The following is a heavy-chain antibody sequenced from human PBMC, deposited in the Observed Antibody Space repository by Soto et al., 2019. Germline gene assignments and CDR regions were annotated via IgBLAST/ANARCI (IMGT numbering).Heavy chain of an antibody. CDR1: GYTFTGYY. CDR3: ARPNGGGFCSGGSCSSDVFDI. V-gene: IGHV1-2*04. J-gene: IGHJ3*02. Sequence: GASVKVSCKASGYTFTGYYMHWVRQAPGQGLEWMGWINPNSGGTNYAQKFQGWVTMTRDTSISTAYMELSRLRSDDTAVYYCARPNGGGFCSGGSCSSDVFDIWGQGKMVTVSS. D-gene: IGHD2-15*01. CDR2: INPNSGGT.